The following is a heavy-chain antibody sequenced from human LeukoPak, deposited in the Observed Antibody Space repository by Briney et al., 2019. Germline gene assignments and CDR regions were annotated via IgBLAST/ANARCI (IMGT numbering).Heavy chain of an antibody. D-gene: IGHD3-22*01. Sequence: PSETLSLTCTVFGGSISSGNYYWTWIRQPAGKGLEWIGRIYTSGGTSGTTYYNPSLKSRVTISVDTSKNQFSLKLSSVTAADTAVYYCAWGDTSGYPFAPWGQGTLVTVSS. CDR2: IYTSGGTSGTT. J-gene: IGHJ5*02. CDR3: AWGDTSGYPFAP. CDR1: GGSISSGNYY. V-gene: IGHV4-61*02.